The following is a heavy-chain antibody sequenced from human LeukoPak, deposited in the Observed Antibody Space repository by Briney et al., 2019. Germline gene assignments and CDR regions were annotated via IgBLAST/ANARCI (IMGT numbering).Heavy chain of an antibody. CDR1: GYTFTSYG. J-gene: IGHJ3*02. CDR3: VRDGASNLLLWFGESNDAFDI. CDR2: INPNSGGT. Sequence: ASVKVSCKASGYTFTSYGISWVRQAPGQGLEWMGWINPNSGGTNYAQKFQGRVTMTRDTSISTAYMELSRLRSDDTAVYYCVRDGASNLLLWFGESNDAFDIWGQGTMVTVSS. V-gene: IGHV1-2*02. D-gene: IGHD3-10*01.